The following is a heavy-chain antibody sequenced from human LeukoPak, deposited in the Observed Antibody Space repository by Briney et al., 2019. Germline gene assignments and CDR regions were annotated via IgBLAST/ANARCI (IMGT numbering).Heavy chain of an antibody. CDR3: AREEDQQLILY. Sequence: PSETLSLTCTVSGGSISSYYWSWIRQPPGKGLEWIGYIYYSGSTNYNPSLKSRVTISVDTSKNQFSLKLSSVTAADTAVYYCAREEDQQLILYWGQGNLVTVSS. CDR2: IYYSGST. D-gene: IGHD6-13*01. V-gene: IGHV4-59*12. CDR1: GGSISSYY. J-gene: IGHJ4*02.